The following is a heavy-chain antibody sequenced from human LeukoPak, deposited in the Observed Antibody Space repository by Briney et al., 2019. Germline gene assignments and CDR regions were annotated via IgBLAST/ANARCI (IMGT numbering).Heavy chain of an antibody. J-gene: IGHJ5*02. V-gene: IGHV3-23*01. D-gene: IGHD3-10*01. CDR3: AKPVRFGANNWFDP. Sequence: PGGSLRLSCAASKFTFSTFSMSWVRQAPGKGLEWVSSISGSGGYTYYADPVKGRFTISRDNSKNTLFLQMNSLRAEDTAVYYCAKPVRFGANNWFDPWGQGTLVTVSS. CDR2: ISGSGGYT. CDR1: KFTFSTFS.